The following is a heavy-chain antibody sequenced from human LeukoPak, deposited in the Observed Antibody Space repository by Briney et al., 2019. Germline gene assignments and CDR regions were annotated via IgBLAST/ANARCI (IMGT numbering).Heavy chain of an antibody. CDR1: GFILSNYA. J-gene: IGHJ6*02. V-gene: IGHV3-23*01. CDR3: VKGREYSSSWYDFRYYYYYGMDV. D-gene: IGHD6-13*01. CDR2: ISGRAYNT. Sequence: GGSLRLSCVASGFILSNYALSWVRQAPGKGLEWVSGISGRAYNTYYADSVKGRFTISRDNSKNTLYLQMSSLRAEDTAVYYCVKGREYSSSWYDFRYYYYYGMDVWGQGTTVTVSS.